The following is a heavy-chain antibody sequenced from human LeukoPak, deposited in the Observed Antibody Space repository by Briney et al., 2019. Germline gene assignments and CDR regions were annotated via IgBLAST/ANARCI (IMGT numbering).Heavy chain of an antibody. D-gene: IGHD6-19*01. CDR2: ISYDGSNK. J-gene: IGHJ4*02. V-gene: IGHV3-30*03. CDR1: GFTFSSYG. Sequence: PGGSLRLSCAASGFTFSSYGMHWVRQAPGKGLEWVAVISYDGSNKYYADSVKGRFTISRDNSKNTLYLQMNSLRAEDTAVYYCARAGWDIAVAGKFDYWGQGTLVTVSS. CDR3: ARAGWDIAVAGKFDY.